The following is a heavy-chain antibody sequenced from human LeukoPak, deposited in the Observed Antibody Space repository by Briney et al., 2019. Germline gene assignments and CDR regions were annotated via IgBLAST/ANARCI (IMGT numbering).Heavy chain of an antibody. D-gene: IGHD1-26*01. J-gene: IGHJ4*02. CDR1: GFTFSSYS. Sequence: GGSLRLSCAASGFTFSSYSMNWVRQAPGKGLEWVSSISSSSSYIYYADSVKGRFTISRDNAKNSLYLQMNSLRAEDTAVYYCAREIGLYGVGALFDYWGQGTLVTVSS. CDR2: ISSSSSYI. V-gene: IGHV3-21*01. CDR3: AREIGLYGVGALFDY.